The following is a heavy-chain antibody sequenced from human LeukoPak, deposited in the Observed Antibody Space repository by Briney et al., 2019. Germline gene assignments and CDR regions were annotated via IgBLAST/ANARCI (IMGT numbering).Heavy chain of an antibody. CDR1: GFTFSSYD. J-gene: IGHJ6*03. V-gene: IGHV3-13*01. Sequence: PGGSLRLSCAASGFTFSSYDMHWVRQATGKGLEWVSAIGTADDTYYQGSVKGRFTISRENAKNSLYLQMNSLRAGDTAVYYCARGGSAGYYYMDVWGKGTTVTASS. CDR3: ARGGSAGYYYMDV. D-gene: IGHD3-16*01. CDR2: IGTADDT.